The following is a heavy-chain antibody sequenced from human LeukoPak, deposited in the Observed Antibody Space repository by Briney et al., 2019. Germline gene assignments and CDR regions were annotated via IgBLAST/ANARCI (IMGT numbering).Heavy chain of an antibody. CDR1: GGSISNYY. CDR3: ARLLGYYFDY. D-gene: IGHD5-12*01. Sequence: SETLSLTCTVSGGSISNYYWSWIRQPPGKGLEWIGYIYTSGSTNYNPSLKSRVTISVDTSKNQFSLKLSSVTAADTAVYYCARLLGYYFDYWGQGTLITVSS. CDR2: IYTSGST. V-gene: IGHV4-4*09. J-gene: IGHJ4*02.